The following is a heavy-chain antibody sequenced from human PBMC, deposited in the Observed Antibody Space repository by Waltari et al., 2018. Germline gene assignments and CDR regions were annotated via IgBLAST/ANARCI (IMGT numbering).Heavy chain of an antibody. J-gene: IGHJ3*02. Sequence: QVQLVQSGAEVKKPGSSVKVSCKASGGTFSSYAISWVRQAPGQGLEWMGGIIPILGIANYAQKFQGRVTITADESTSTAYMELSSLRSEDTAVYYCARLPYYYDSTPRAFDIWGQGTMVTVSS. CDR2: IIPILGIA. D-gene: IGHD3-22*01. CDR1: GGTFSSYA. CDR3: ARLPYYYDSTPRAFDI. V-gene: IGHV1-69*04.